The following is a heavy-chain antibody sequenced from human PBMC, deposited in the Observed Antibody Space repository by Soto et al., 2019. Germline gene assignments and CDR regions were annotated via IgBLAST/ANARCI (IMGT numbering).Heavy chain of an antibody. CDR2: ISSSGSTI. J-gene: IGHJ4*02. CDR3: ARGHRVIDYDFWSGYYWGY. Sequence: QVQLVESGGGLVKPGGSLRLSCAASGFTFSDYYMSWIRQAPGKGREWVSYISSSGSTIYYADSLKGRFTISRENAKNSLYLQMNSLRAEDTAVYYCARGHRVIDYDFWSGYYWGYWGQGTLVTVSS. CDR1: GFTFSDYY. D-gene: IGHD3-3*01. V-gene: IGHV3-11*01.